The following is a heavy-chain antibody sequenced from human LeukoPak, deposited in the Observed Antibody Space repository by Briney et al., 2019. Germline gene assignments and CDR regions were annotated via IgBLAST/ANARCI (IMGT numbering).Heavy chain of an antibody. Sequence: GGSLRLSCAASGFTFRSYAMNWVRRAPGKGLEWVSVISDTGGSTYYAASVKGRFTISRDNSKNTLYLQMNSLRAEDTAVYYCAKTYYSDSFDYWGQGTLVTVSS. J-gene: IGHJ4*02. CDR2: ISDTGGST. D-gene: IGHD3-22*01. CDR1: GFTFRSYA. V-gene: IGHV3-23*01. CDR3: AKTYYSDSFDY.